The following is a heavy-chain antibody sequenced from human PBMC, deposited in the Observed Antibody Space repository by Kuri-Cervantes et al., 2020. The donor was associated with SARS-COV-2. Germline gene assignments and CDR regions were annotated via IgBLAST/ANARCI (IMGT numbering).Heavy chain of an antibody. CDR1: GYTFTGYD. CDR3: ARATMVRRDFDY. Sequence: ASVKVSCKASGYTFTGYDINWVRQAAGQGPEWMGWIIPDSANTGYAQKFQGRVTFTRDTSITTAYMELSRLRSDDTAVYYCARATMVRRDFDYWGQGTLVTVSS. V-gene: IGHV1-8*01. CDR2: IIPDSANT. D-gene: IGHD3-10*01. J-gene: IGHJ4*02.